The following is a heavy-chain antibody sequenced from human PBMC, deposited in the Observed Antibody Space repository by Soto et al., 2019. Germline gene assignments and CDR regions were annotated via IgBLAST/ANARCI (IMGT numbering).Heavy chain of an antibody. V-gene: IGHV3-33*01. CDR1: GFTXSXYG. J-gene: IGHJ6*02. CDR3: ARDLDYPTTASRDYYYYGMDV. D-gene: IGHD4-17*01. Sequence: GXXLRXXXXASGFTXSXYGMXXXXQAXXXGXXXXAVIWYDGSNKSYADSVKGRFTISRDNSKNTLYLQMNSLRAEDTAVYYCARDLDYPTTASRDYYYYGMDVWGQGTTVTVSS. CDR2: IWYDGSNK.